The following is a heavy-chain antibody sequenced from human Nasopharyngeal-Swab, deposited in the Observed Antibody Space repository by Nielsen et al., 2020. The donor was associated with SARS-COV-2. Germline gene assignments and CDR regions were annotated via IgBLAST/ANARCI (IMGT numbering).Heavy chain of an antibody. CDR3: AGDYGGFSGLDF. CDR1: RGSMSNIY. CDR2: IYHTGST. J-gene: IGHJ4*02. Sequence: GSLRLSCTVSRGSMSNIYWSWIRKSPGKGLEWIGSIYHTGSTTYSPSLKSRVTISMDTSGSQFFLSLSSVTAADTALYYCAGDYGGFSGLDFWGQGTLVTVSS. D-gene: IGHD4-23*01. V-gene: IGHV4-59*12.